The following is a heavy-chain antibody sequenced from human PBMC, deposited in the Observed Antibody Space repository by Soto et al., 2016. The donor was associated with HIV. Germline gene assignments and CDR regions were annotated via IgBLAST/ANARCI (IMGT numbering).Heavy chain of an antibody. CDR3: AKEFRNGVAQVVLGPEVLRSS. V-gene: IGHV3-23*01. J-gene: IGHJ2*01. CDR2: ISGSGGST. CDR1: GFTFSSYA. D-gene: IGHD2-8*02. Sequence: EVQLLESGGGLVQPGGSLRLSCAASGFTFSSYAMSWVRQAPGKGLEWVSAISGSGGSTYYADSVKGRFTISRDNSKNTLYLQMNSLRAEDTAVYYCAKEFRNGVAQVVLGPEVLRSSWGRGTLVTVS.